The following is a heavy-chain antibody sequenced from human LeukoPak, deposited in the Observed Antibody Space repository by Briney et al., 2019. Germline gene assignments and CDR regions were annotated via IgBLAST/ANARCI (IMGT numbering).Heavy chain of an antibody. J-gene: IGHJ3*02. V-gene: IGHV4-38-2*02. CDR3: ARHHYSHAFDI. D-gene: IGHD2-21*01. Sequence: SETLSLTCTVSGYSISSGHYWAWIRQSPEKGLEWIASMFHSGSTYYNPSLKSRVTTSADTSKNEFSLKLSSVTAADTAVYYCARHHYSHAFDIWGQGTMVTVSS. CDR1: GYSISSGHY. CDR2: MFHSGST.